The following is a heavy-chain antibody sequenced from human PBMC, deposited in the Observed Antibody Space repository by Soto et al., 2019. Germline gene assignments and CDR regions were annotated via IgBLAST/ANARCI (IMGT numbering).Heavy chain of an antibody. Sequence: SETLSLTCTVSGGSISSYYWSWIRQPPGKGLEWIGYIYYSGSTNYNPSLKSRVTISVDTSKNQFSLKLSSVTAADTAVYYCASFPAYGDAGAFDIWGQGTMVTVS. CDR3: ASFPAYGDAGAFDI. J-gene: IGHJ3*02. CDR1: GGSISSYY. D-gene: IGHD4-17*01. V-gene: IGHV4-59*01. CDR2: IYYSGST.